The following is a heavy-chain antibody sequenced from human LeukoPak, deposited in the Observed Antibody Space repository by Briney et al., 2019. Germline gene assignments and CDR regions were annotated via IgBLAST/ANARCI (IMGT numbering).Heavy chain of an antibody. CDR3: ARQRSRYYFDY. CDR2: IYYSGST. J-gene: IGHJ4*02. D-gene: IGHD1-14*01. V-gene: IGHV4-59*08. Sequence: GKGLEWIGYIYYSGSTNYNPSLKSRVTISVDTSKNQFSLKLSSVTAADTAVYYCARQRSRYYFDYWGQGTPVTVSS.